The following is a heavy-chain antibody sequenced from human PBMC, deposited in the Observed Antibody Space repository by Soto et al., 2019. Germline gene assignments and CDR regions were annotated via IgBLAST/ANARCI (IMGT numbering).Heavy chain of an antibody. V-gene: IGHV4-4*02. CDR1: GDSISSSVW. CDR2: VFHTGNT. J-gene: IGHJ4*02. CDR3: ARKAWDRFDY. D-gene: IGHD1-26*01. Sequence: SETLSLTCAVSGDSISSSVWWTWVRQPPGKGLEWIGEVFHTGNTNYNPSLKSRVTMSVDKSTNEFSLKVTSVTAADTAIYYFARKAWDRFDYWGQGDLVTVSS.